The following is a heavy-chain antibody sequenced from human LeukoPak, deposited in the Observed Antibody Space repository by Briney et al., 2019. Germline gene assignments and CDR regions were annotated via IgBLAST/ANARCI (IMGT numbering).Heavy chain of an antibody. CDR3: ARDHTRYGDLVFDY. V-gene: IGHV3-30-3*01. CDR1: GFTFSRCA. J-gene: IGHJ4*02. Sequence: GGSLRLSCSASGFTFSRCAMHWVRQAPGKGLEWVAVISYDGSNKYYADSVKGRFTISRDNSKNTLYLQMNSLRAEDTAVYYCARDHTRYGDLVFDYWGQGTLVTVSS. CDR2: ISYDGSNK. D-gene: IGHD4-17*01.